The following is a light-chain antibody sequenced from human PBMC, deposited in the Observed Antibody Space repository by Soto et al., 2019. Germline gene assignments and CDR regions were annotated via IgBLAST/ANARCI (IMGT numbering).Light chain of an antibody. CDR2: SAS. CDR1: QSISKY. J-gene: IGKJ2*01. V-gene: IGKV1-39*01. Sequence: DIQMTQSPSSLSASVGDRVTITCRASQSISKYLRWYQQKRGKAPRLLIYSASSLQSGVPSRFSGRGSGTDFTLTISNLQPEDFATYYCQQSNSIPYTFGQGTKLESK. CDR3: QQSNSIPYT.